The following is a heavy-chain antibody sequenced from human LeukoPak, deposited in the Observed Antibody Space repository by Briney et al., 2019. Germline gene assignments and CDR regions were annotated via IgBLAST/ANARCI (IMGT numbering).Heavy chain of an antibody. Sequence: SQTLSLTCTVSGVSISSGDYYWSWIRQPPGKGLEWIGYIYYSGSTYYNPSLKSRVTISVDTSKNQFSLKLSSVTAAGTAVYYCARERSGYGSGSSFFDYWGQGTLVTVSS. V-gene: IGHV4-30-4*01. CDR3: ARERSGYGSGSSFFDY. CDR2: IYYSGST. CDR1: GVSISSGDYY. J-gene: IGHJ4*02. D-gene: IGHD3-10*01.